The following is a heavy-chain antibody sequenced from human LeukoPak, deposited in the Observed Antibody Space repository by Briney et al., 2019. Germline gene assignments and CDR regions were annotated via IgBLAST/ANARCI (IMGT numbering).Heavy chain of an antibody. CDR3: ARDSEVLRYFDWPRPFDP. CDR2: IIPIFGTA. J-gene: IGHJ5*02. Sequence: SVKVSCKASGGTFSSYAISWVRQAPGQGLEWMGGIIPIFGTANYAQKFQGRVTITADESTSTAYMELSSLRSEDTAVYYCARDSEVLRYFDWPRPFDPWGQGTLVTVSS. CDR1: GGTFSSYA. D-gene: IGHD3-9*01. V-gene: IGHV1-69*01.